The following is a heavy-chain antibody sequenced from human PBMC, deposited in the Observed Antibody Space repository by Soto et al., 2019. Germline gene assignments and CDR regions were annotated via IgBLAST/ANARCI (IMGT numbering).Heavy chain of an antibody. CDR1: CGSISSSSYY. V-gene: IGHV4-39*01. CDR3: ARQWGAYYYDSSGYPGWFDP. CDR2: IYYSGST. J-gene: IGHJ5*02. Sequence: SETLSLTCTVSCGSISSSSYYWGWIRQPPGKGLEWIGSIYYSGSTYYNPSLKSRVTISVDTSKNQFSLKLSSVTAADTAVYYCARQWGAYYYDSSGYPGWFDPWGQGTLVTVSS. D-gene: IGHD3-22*01.